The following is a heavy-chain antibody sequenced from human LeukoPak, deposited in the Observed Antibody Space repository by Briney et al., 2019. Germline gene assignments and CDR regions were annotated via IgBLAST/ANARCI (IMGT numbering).Heavy chain of an antibody. J-gene: IGHJ4*02. Sequence: GGSLRLSCAASGFTVSSNYMSWVRQAPGKGLEWVSVIYSGGSTYYADSVKGRFTISRDRSKNTLYLQMHSLRAEDTAVYYCAKDAFCTSTNCYASYFDYWGQGTLVTVSS. D-gene: IGHD2-2*01. CDR3: AKDAFCTSTNCYASYFDY. CDR2: IYSGGST. CDR1: GFTVSSNY. V-gene: IGHV3-53*01.